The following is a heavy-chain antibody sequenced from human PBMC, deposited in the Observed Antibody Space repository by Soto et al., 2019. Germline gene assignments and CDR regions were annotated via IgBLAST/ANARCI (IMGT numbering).Heavy chain of an antibody. CDR1: GGSISSSSYY. V-gene: IGHV4-39*01. CDR2: IYYSGST. Sequence: SETLSLTCTVSGGSISSSSYYWGLIRQPPGKGLEWIGSIYYSGSTYYNPSLKSRVTISVDTSKNQFSLKLSSVTAADTAVYYCARMGAAVAGTHYYYMDVWGKGTTVTVSS. CDR3: ARMGAAVAGTHYYYMDV. D-gene: IGHD6-19*01. J-gene: IGHJ6*03.